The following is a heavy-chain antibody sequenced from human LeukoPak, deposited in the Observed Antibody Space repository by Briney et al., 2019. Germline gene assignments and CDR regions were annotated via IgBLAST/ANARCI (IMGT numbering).Heavy chain of an antibody. J-gene: IGHJ5*02. D-gene: IGHD2-15*01. CDR2: IKSDGSTT. Sequence: PGGSLRLSCAASGFTFSSYWMHWVRQAPGKGLVWVSRIKSDGSTTNYADSVKGRFTISRDNAENTLYLQMNSLRVEDTAVYYCIRRVSTTRWFDPWGQGTLVTVSS. CDR3: IRRVSTTRWFDP. CDR1: GFTFSSYW. V-gene: IGHV3-74*01.